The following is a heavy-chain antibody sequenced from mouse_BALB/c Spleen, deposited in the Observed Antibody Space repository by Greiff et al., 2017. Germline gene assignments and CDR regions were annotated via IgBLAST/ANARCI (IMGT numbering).Heavy chain of an antibody. D-gene: IGHD2-4*01. Sequence: EVKLVESGGGLVQPGGSLKLSCAASGFTFSSYGMSWVRQTPDKRLELVATINSNGGSTYYPDSVKGRFTISRDNAKNTLYLQMSSLKSEDTAMYYCTRDGGDYGSFAYWGQGTLVTVSA. CDR2: INSNGGST. CDR3: TRDGGDYGSFAY. J-gene: IGHJ3*01. CDR1: GFTFSSYG. V-gene: IGHV5-6-3*01.